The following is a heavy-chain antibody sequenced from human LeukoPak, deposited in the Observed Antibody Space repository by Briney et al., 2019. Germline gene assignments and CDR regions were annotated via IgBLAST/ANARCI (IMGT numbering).Heavy chain of an antibody. J-gene: IGHJ4*02. Sequence: PGGSLRLSCAASGFTFSSCGMSWVRQAPGRGLEWVSGISGSGASTYYADSVKGRFTISRDNSKNTLYLQVNSLRAEDTAVYYCAKAGAVCSSSSCYANYWGQGTLVTVSS. V-gene: IGHV3-23*01. CDR2: ISGSGAST. CDR1: GFTFSSCG. D-gene: IGHD2-2*01. CDR3: AKAGAVCSSSSCYANY.